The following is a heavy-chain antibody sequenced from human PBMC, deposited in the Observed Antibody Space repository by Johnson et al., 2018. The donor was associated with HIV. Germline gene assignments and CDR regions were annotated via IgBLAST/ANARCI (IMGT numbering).Heavy chain of an antibody. CDR3: AVEGARNPDGFDI. CDR2: INWNGGST. V-gene: IGHV3-20*04. J-gene: IGHJ3*02. CDR1: GFTFDYHD. D-gene: IGHD2/OR15-2a*01. Sequence: VQLVESGGGVARPGGSLRLSCAASGFTFDYHDMTWVRQVPGKGLEWVSGINWNGGSTGYAGSVKGRFTISSDNSKNTLYLQMNSLRAEDTAVYYCAVEGARNPDGFDIWGQGTTVTV.